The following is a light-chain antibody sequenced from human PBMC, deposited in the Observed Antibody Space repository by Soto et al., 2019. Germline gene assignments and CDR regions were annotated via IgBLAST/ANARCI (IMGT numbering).Light chain of an antibody. CDR2: GAA. J-gene: IGKJ4*01. CDR1: QSVSSD. CDR3: QQYNNWPLT. V-gene: IGKV3-15*01. Sequence: ETVMTQSPVTLSVSPGERVTLSCRATQSVSSDLAWYQKKPGQAPRLLIYGAATRATGIPARFSGSGSGTELTLTISSLQSEDFALYYCQQYNNWPLTFGGGTKVEIK.